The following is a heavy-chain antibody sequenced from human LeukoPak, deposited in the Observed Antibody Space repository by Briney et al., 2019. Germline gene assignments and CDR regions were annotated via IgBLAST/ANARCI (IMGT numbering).Heavy chain of an antibody. CDR1: GFTFSSFG. Sequence: ARGSLRLSCAASGFTFSSFGIHWVRQASGKGLEWVALISYDGSNQYYADSVKGRFTISRDNSKNTLYLQMNSLRAEDTAVYYCAKGYYYDSSGYYQHFDHWGQGTLVTVSS. D-gene: IGHD3-22*01. J-gene: IGHJ4*02. V-gene: IGHV3-30*18. CDR2: ISYDGSNQ. CDR3: AKGYYYDSSGYYQHFDH.